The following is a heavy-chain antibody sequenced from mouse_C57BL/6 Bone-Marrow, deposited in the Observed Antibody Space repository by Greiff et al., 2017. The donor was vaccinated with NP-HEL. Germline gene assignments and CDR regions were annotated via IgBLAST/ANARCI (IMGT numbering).Heavy chain of an antibody. J-gene: IGHJ4*01. CDR1: GYTFTNYW. V-gene: IGHV1-63*01. CDR2: IYPGGGYT. Sequence: QVQLQQSGAELVRPGTSVKMSGKASGYTFTNYWIGWAKQRPGQGLEWIGDIYPGGGYTNYNEKFKGKATLTADKSSSTAYMQFSSLTSEDSAIYYCARLGITTVVAQSPYYYAMDYWGQGTSVTVSS. CDR3: ARLGITTVVAQSPYYYAMDY. D-gene: IGHD1-1*01.